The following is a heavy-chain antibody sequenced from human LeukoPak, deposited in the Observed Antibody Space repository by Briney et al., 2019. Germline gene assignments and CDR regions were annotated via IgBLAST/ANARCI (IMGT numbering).Heavy chain of an antibody. Sequence: GGSLRLSCAASGFTFSSYSMNWVRQAPGNGLEWVSSISSSSSYIYYADSVKGRFTISRDNAKNSLYLQMNSLRAEDTAVYYCARDRIAGRQFNDYWGQGTLVTVSS. CDR3: ARDRIAGRQFNDY. D-gene: IGHD6-6*01. V-gene: IGHV3-21*01. CDR1: GFTFSSYS. J-gene: IGHJ4*02. CDR2: ISSSSSYI.